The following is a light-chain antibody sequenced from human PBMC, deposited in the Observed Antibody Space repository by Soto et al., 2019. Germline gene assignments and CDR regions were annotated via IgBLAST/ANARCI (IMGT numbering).Light chain of an antibody. J-gene: IGKJ5*01. Sequence: DAVLTQTPLSSAVNLGQPASFSCRASQSLVTSDGNTFLNWLQQRPGQPPRLLIYKISHRFSGVPARFSGSGAGTDFTLKISRVEAEDVGVYYCGESARSPIIFGQGTRLEIK. CDR3: GESARSPII. V-gene: IGKV2-24*01. CDR1: QSLVTSDGNTF. CDR2: KIS.